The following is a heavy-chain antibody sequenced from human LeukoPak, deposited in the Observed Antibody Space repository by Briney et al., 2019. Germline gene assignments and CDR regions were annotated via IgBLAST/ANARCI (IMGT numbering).Heavy chain of an antibody. D-gene: IGHD6-19*01. J-gene: IGHJ4*02. CDR1: GFSFSSYE. CDR3: ASTRSTSDWYTRGFEY. Sequence: GGSLTLSCADSGFSFSSYEMNWVRQAPGKGLEWISYISSSGSITFYADSEKGRFTISRDNARNSLFLQMNSLRAEDTAVYYCASTRSTSDWYTRGFEYWGPGSLDTVSS. V-gene: IGHV3-48*03. CDR2: ISSSGSIT.